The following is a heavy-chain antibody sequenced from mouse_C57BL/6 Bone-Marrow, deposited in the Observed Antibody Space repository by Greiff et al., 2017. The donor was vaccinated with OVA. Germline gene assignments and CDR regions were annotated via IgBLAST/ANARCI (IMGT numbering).Heavy chain of an antibody. CDR2: IYPRSGNT. D-gene: IGHD2-10*01. J-gene: IGHJ3*01. V-gene: IGHV1-81*01. CDR3: ARPYYDY. CDR1: GYTFTSYG. Sequence: VKLQQSGAELARPGASVKLSCKASGYTFTSYGISWVKQRTGQGLEWIGEIYPRSGNTYYNGKFKGKATLTADKSSSTAYMELRSLTSEDSAVYFCARPYYDYWGQGTLVTVSA.